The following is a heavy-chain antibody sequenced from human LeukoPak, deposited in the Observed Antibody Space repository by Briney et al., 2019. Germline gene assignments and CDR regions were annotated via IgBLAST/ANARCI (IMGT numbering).Heavy chain of an antibody. CDR1: GGSISSSSYY. CDR3: ARGLEVNLSLDP. J-gene: IGHJ5*02. V-gene: IGHV4-39*07. D-gene: IGHD2-21*01. CDR2: IYYSGST. Sequence: SETLSLTCTVSGGSISSSSYYWGWIRQPPGKGLEWIGSIYYSGSTYYNPSLKSRVTISVDTSKNQFSLKLSSVTAADTALYYCARGLEVNLSLDPWGQGTLVTVSS.